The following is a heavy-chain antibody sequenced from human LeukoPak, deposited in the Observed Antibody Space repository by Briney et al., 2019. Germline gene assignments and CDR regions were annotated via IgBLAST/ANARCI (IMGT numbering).Heavy chain of an antibody. Sequence: GGSLRLSCAASGFTFSSYSMIWVRQAPGKGLEWVSSISSSSSYIYYADSVKGRFTISRDNAKNSLYLQMNSLRAEDTAVYYCARDANPWAVTNKYFQHWGQGTLVTVSS. J-gene: IGHJ1*01. D-gene: IGHD4-17*01. V-gene: IGHV3-21*01. CDR2: ISSSSSYI. CDR3: ARDANPWAVTNKYFQH. CDR1: GFTFSSYS.